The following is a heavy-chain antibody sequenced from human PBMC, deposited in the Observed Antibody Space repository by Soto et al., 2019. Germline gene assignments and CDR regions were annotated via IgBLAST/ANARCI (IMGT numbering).Heavy chain of an antibody. J-gene: IGHJ4*02. CDR1: GFTFSSYA. D-gene: IGHD3-9*01. CDR3: AKANILTGYYTPFLNY. Sequence: PGGSLRLSCAASGFTFSSYAMSWVRQAPGKGLEWVSAISGSGGSTYYADSVKGRFTISRDNSKSTLYLQMNSLRAEDTAVYYCAKANILTGYYTPFLNYWGQGTLVTVSS. CDR2: ISGSGGST. V-gene: IGHV3-23*01.